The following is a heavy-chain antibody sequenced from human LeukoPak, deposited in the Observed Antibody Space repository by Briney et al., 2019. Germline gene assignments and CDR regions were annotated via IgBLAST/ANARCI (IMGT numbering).Heavy chain of an antibody. CDR3: ARDCSGGTCPTGGRDVFDF. CDR2: IFHSGDT. V-gene: IGHV4-4*02. J-gene: IGHJ3*01. CDR1: GGSFSDNNW. Sequence: SRTLSLTCAVSGGSFSDNNWWSWVRQPPGKGLEWIGEIFHSGDTNYNPSLKSRVTMSVDKSKNQFSLQLNSVTAADTAVYYCARDCSGGTCPTGGRDVFDFWGQGTMVTVSP. D-gene: IGHD2-15*01.